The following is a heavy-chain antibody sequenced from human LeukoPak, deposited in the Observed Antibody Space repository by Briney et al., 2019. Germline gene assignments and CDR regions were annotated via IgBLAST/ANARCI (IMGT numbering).Heavy chain of an antibody. CDR2: INWNGGST. CDR1: GFTFDDYG. CDR3: ATFKASLGLDP. Sequence: GSLRLSCAAAGFTFDDYGMSWVRQAPGKGLEWVSGINWNGGSTGYADSVKGRLTISRDNAKNSLYLQMNSLRAEDTAVYYCATFKASLGLDPWGQGTLVTVSS. J-gene: IGHJ5*02. V-gene: IGHV3-20*04.